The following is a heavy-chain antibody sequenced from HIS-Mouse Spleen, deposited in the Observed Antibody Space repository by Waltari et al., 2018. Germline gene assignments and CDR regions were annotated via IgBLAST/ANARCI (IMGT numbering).Heavy chain of an antibody. CDR1: GYTFTSYD. CDR2: MNPNRGNT. V-gene: IGHV1-8*01. CDR3: ARGFFGRYNWNDDAFDI. J-gene: IGHJ3*02. D-gene: IGHD1-1*01. Sequence: QVQLVQSGAEVKKPGASVKVSCKASGYTFTSYDINWVRQATGQGLEWMGWMNPNRGNTGYAQKFQGRVTMTRNTSISTAYMELSSLRSEDTAVYYCARGFFGRYNWNDDAFDIWGQGTMVTVSS.